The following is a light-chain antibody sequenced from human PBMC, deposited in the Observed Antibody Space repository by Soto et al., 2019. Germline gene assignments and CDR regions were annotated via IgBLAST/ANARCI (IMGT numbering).Light chain of an antibody. Sequence: QSVLTQPPSVSGAPGQRVTISCTGSSSKIGAGYDVHWYQQLPGTAPKLLIYANTNRPSGVPDRFSGSKSGTSASLAITGLQAEDEADYYCQSYDSSLSGSNWVFGGGTKLTVL. CDR2: ANT. V-gene: IGLV1-40*01. CDR3: QSYDSSLSGSNWV. CDR1: SSKIGAGYD. J-gene: IGLJ3*02.